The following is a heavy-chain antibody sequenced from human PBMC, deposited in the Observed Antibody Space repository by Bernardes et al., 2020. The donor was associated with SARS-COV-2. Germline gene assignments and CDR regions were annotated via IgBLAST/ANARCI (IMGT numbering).Heavy chain of an antibody. CDR2: IVDDRVYT. Sequence: VTVSCKASVFPFHTSALQLVRQDRGQRLEWIGVIVDDRVYTDYAQTFQERVTIIRDMSTSTAYMELCSLSSEDTAIHFCSAEPHGGYSGHGGFDPWGQGTLVTVSS. CDR1: VFPFHTSA. D-gene: IGHD5-12*01. CDR3: SAEPHGGYSGHGGFDP. J-gene: IGHJ5*02. V-gene: IGHV1-58*01.